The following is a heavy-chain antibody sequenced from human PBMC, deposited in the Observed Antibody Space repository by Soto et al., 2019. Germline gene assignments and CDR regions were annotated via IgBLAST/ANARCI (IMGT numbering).Heavy chain of an antibody. CDR2: VIPIFGTA. V-gene: IGHV1-69*06. Sequence: QVQLVESGAEVKKPGSSVKVSCKASGGTFSSYAISWVRQAPGQGLEWMGGVIPIFGTANYAQKFQGRVTITADKSTRTAYMELSSLRSEDTAVYYCARAVEDSSGYYTFGMDVWGQGTTVNVSS. CDR3: ARAVEDSSGYYTFGMDV. CDR1: GGTFSSYA. J-gene: IGHJ6*02. D-gene: IGHD3-22*01.